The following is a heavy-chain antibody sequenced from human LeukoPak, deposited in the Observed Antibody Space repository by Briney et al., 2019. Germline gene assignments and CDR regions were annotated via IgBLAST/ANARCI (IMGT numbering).Heavy chain of an antibody. Sequence: GESLKISCKGSGYSFATYWIAWVRQMPGKGLEWMGIIYPDESNIRYSPSFQGQVTISADKSISTAYLRWSSLKASDTAIYYCARPPSRGYSSSFEYWGQGTLVTVSS. CDR2: IYPDESNI. D-gene: IGHD2-2*03. CDR1: GYSFATYW. J-gene: IGHJ4*02. CDR3: ARPPSRGYSSSFEY. V-gene: IGHV5-51*01.